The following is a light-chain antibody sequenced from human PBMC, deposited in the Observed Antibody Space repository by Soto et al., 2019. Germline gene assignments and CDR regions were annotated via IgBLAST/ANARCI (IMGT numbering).Light chain of an antibody. J-gene: IGKJ1*01. CDR3: QRSYMTPRT. CDR2: ASS. CDR1: QTRDVY. V-gene: IGKV1-39*01. Sequence: DIQMTQSPSSLSASVGDRVAIPCLACQTRDVYLNWYVQNPGRVSQRLIYASSKLHSGVPVRFSGSGSGTDFTLTISSLQADDVATYCCQRSYMTPRTFGQGTKV.